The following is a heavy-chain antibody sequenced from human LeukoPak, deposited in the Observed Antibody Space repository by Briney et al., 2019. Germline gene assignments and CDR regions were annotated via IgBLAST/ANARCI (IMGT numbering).Heavy chain of an antibody. CDR3: ESDDYGYVLRSYLQDNYYYMDV. V-gene: IGHV3-7*01. CDR1: AGYLISSYR. CDR2: IKQDGSEK. Sequence: PGGSLILFCSTSAGYLISSYRIAWVQALGKGLEWLANIKQDGSEKCHDDSVKGRFTIPRDNAKNSLYLQINGLRAGLTAVEYCESDDYGYVLRSYLQDNYYYMDVWGKGTTVTVSS. J-gene: IGHJ6*03. D-gene: IGHD3-16*02.